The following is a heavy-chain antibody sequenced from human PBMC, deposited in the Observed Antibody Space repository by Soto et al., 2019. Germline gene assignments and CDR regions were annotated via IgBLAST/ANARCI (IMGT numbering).Heavy chain of an antibody. V-gene: IGHV1-69*02. CDR3: ASGETVTLEDY. D-gene: IGHD4-17*01. CDR2: IIPILGIA. Sequence: QVQLVQSGAEVKKPGSSVKVSCKASGGTFSSYTISWVRQAPGQGLEWMGRIIPILGIANYEQKFQGRVTITADKSTSTAYMELSSLRSEDTAVYYCASGETVTLEDYWGQGTLVTVSS. CDR1: GGTFSSYT. J-gene: IGHJ4*02.